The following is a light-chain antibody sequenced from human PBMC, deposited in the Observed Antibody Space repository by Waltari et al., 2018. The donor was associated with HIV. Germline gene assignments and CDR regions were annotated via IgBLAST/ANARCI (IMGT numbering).Light chain of an antibody. J-gene: IGLJ3*02. V-gene: IGLV1-47*01. CDR1: NSNIGTNS. Sequence: QPVLTQPPSASGTPGHGVTISCSGSNSNIGTNSVSWHQHLPGMAPKLLIYRNNRRPSGIPDRFSGSRSVTSASLAISGLRSEDEADYYCATWDDSLIWVFGGGTKLTVL. CDR2: RNN. CDR3: ATWDDSLIWV.